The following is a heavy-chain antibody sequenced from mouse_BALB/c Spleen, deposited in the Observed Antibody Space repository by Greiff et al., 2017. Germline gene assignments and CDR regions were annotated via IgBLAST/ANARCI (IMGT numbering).Heavy chain of an antibody. Sequence: EVQLVESGGGLVKPGGSLKLSCAASGFTFSSYAMSWVRQSPEKRLEWVAEISSGGSYTYYPDTVTGRFTISRDNAKNTLYLEMSSLRSEDTAMYYCARVGADAMDYWGQGTSVTVSS. D-gene: IGHD4-1*01. V-gene: IGHV5-9-4*01. CDR1: GFTFSSYA. CDR3: ARVGADAMDY. J-gene: IGHJ4*01. CDR2: ISSGGSYT.